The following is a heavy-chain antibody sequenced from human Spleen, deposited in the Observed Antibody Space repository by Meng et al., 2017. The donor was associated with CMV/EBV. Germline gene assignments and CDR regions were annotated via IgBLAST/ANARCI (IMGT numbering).Heavy chain of an antibody. CDR3: ARGPYSNPFDY. J-gene: IGHJ4*02. Sequence: QGQLQQWGAGLLKPSETLALTCAVYGGSFSGYYWSWIRQPPGKGLEWIGEINHSGSTNYNPSLKSRVTISVDTSKNQFSLKLSSVTAADTAVYYCARGPYSNPFDYWGQGTLVTVSS. CDR1: GGSFSGYY. D-gene: IGHD4-11*01. CDR2: INHSGST. V-gene: IGHV4-34*01.